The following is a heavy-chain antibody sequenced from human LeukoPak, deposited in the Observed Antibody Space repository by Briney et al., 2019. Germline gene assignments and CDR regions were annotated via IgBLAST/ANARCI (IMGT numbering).Heavy chain of an antibody. D-gene: IGHD3-3*01. CDR1: GFPFSTSA. J-gene: IGHJ5*02. CDR2: ILGSGRDT. CDR3: AKIAYDFWSGYGWFDP. Sequence: GGSLRLSCAASGFPFSTSAMTWVRQAPGKGLQWVSSILGSGRDTYYTDSVKGRSTISRDNSKNTVFLQMSSLRAEDTAIYYCAKIAYDFWSGYGWFDPWGQGTLVTVSS. V-gene: IGHV3-23*01.